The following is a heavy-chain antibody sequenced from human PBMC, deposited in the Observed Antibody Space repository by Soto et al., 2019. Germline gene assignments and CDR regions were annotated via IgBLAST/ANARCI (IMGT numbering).Heavy chain of an antibody. CDR3: ARDNDFWSGHRHYYMEV. D-gene: IGHD3-3*01. V-gene: IGHV3-21*01. CDR2: ISSSSSYI. J-gene: IGHJ6*03. Sequence: GGSLRLSCAASGFTFSSYAMSWVRQAPGKGLEWVSSISSSSSYIYYADSVKGRFTISRDNAKNSLYLQMNSLRAEDTAVYYCARDNDFWSGHRHYYMEVWGKGTTVTVSS. CDR1: GFTFSSYA.